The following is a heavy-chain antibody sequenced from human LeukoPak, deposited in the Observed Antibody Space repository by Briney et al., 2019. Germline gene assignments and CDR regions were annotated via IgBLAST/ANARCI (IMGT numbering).Heavy chain of an antibody. CDR3: ARDFNWAWDY. CDR1: GFRVTTYG. V-gene: IGHV3-30*02. Sequence: GGSLRLSCAASGFRVTTYGMHSARQAPGKGLEWVSFIRHDGSDKYYAESVKGRFTISKDDSKNTQYLQMNSLRSEDTAIYYCARDFNWAWDYWGQGALVTVSS. D-gene: IGHD3-16*01. CDR2: IRHDGSDK. J-gene: IGHJ4*02.